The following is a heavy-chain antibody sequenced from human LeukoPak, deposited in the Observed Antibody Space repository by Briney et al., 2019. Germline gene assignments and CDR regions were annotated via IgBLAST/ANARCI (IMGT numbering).Heavy chain of an antibody. V-gene: IGHV4-39*07. D-gene: IGHD2-2*01. CDR2: IYYSGST. J-gene: IGHJ3*02. CDR3: AVVVSAHDAFDI. CDR1: GGSISSSSYY. Sequence: SETLSLTCTVSGGSISSSSYYWGWIRQPPGKGLEWIGSIYYSGSTNYNPSLKSRVTISVDTSKNQFSLKLSSVTAADTAVYYCAVVVSAHDAFDIWGQGTMVTVSS.